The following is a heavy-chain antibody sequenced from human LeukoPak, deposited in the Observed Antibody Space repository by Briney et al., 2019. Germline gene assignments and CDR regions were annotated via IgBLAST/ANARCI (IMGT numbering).Heavy chain of an antibody. V-gene: IGHV4-30-2*01. J-gene: IGHJ3*01. CDR3: ARRYSSGYYDAFDV. Sequence: PSQTLSLTCAVCGGSISSATYSWSWIRQPPGKGLECIGYIYHTGSTDYNPSLKSRVIISVDMSKNQFSLRLSSVTAADTAVCYCARRYSSGYYDAFDVWGQGTMVTVSS. CDR2: IYHTGST. D-gene: IGHD3-22*01. CDR1: GGSISSATYS.